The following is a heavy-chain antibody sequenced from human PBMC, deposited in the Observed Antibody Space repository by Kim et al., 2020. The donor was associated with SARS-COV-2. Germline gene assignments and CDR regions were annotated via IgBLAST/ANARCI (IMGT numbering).Heavy chain of an antibody. CDR3: AKSNSGYYAYLDS. CDR1: GFTFSTYG. V-gene: IGHV3-23*01. CDR2: ISGSGGTT. D-gene: IGHD3-22*01. J-gene: IGHJ4*02. Sequence: GGSLRLSCAAYGFTFSTYGMSWVRQAPDKGLEWVSVISGSGGTTYYSDSVKGRFTSSRDNSKNTPYLQMNSLRAEDTAEYYCAKSNSGYYAYLDSWGQGILVTVSS.